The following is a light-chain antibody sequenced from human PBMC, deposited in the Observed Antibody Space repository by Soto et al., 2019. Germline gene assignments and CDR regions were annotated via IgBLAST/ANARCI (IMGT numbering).Light chain of an antibody. Sequence: DIQMTQSPSSLSASVGDRVTITCRASQSLSSRLTWYQQKPGEAPNLLIYQTSSLHSGVPSSFSGSGSETDFTLTIISLQPEDFATYYCQQSFSPPYTFGQGTKLEIK. J-gene: IGKJ2*01. CDR3: QQSFSPPYT. CDR2: QTS. CDR1: QSLSSR. V-gene: IGKV1-39*01.